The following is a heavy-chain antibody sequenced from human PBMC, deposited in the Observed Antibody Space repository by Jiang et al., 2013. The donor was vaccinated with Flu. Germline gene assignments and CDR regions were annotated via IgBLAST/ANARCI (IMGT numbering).Heavy chain of an antibody. D-gene: IGHD3-9*01. CDR1: GGSISSGDYY. J-gene: IGHJ5*02. CDR2: IYYSGST. V-gene: IGHV4-30-4*08. CDR3: ARGLLDYDILTGYYGGWFDP. Sequence: SLTCTVSGGSISSGDYYWSWIRQPPGKGLEWIGYIYYSGSTYYNPSLKSRVTISVDTSKNQFSLKLSSVTAADTAVYYCARGLLDYDILTGYYGGWFDPWGQGTLVTVSS.